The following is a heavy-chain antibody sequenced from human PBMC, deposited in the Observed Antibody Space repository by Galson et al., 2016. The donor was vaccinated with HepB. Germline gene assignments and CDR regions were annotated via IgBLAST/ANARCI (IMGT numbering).Heavy chain of an antibody. J-gene: IGHJ4*02. V-gene: IGHV3-48*03. Sequence: SLRLSCAASGFTFSTYKMNWVRQASGKGLEWVAHITGAGTVMYYADSVEGRFTVSRDNAQNSLYMLMNSLRVKDTAVYYCARDAEGIPFDYWGKGTLVTVAS. CDR1: GFTFSTYK. D-gene: IGHD6-13*01. CDR3: ARDAEGIPFDY. CDR2: ITGAGTVM.